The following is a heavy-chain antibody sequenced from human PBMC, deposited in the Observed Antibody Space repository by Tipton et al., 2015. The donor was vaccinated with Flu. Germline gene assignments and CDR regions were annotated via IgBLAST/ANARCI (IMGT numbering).Heavy chain of an antibody. CDR2: INPNSGDT. CDR1: GYTFTGHY. J-gene: IGHJ4*02. Sequence: QLVQSGAELKKPGASVKVSCKGSGYTFTGHYLYWVRQAPGQGLEWMGRINPNSGDTKYAQQFQGRVTMTRDTSVSTVYMELSSLRSDDTALYFCARDQGGYWGQGTLVIVSS. CDR3: ARDQGGY. V-gene: IGHV1-2*02. D-gene: IGHD3-16*01.